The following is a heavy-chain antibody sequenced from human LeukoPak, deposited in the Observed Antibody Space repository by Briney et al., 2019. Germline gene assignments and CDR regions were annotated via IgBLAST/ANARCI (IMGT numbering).Heavy chain of an antibody. CDR3: ATKRGYSYGSPH. J-gene: IGHJ4*02. CDR2: IIPILGTA. CDR1: GGTFSSYA. D-gene: IGHD5-18*01. Sequence: ASVKVSCKASGGTFSSYAISWVRQAPGQGLEWMGGIIPILGTANYAQKFQGRVTITADESTSTAYMELSSLRSEDTAVYYCATKRGYSYGSPHWGQGTLVTVSS. V-gene: IGHV1-69*13.